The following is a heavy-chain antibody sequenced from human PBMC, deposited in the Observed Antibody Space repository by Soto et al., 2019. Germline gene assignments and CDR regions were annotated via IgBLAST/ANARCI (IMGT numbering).Heavy chain of an antibody. D-gene: IGHD6-19*01. CDR2: ISYDGSNK. J-gene: IGHJ4*02. CDR1: GFTFSSYA. Sequence: PGGSLRLSCAASGFTFSSYAMHWVRQAPGKGLEWVAVISYDGSNKYYADSVKGRFTISRDNSKNTLYLQMNSLRAEDTAVYYCARLRSGYSSGWFNYWGQGTLVTVSS. CDR3: ARLRSGYSSGWFNY. V-gene: IGHV3-30-3*01.